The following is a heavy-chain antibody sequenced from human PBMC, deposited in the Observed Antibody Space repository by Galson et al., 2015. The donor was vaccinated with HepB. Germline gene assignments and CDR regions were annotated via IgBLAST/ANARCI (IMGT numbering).Heavy chain of an antibody. Sequence: SLRLSCASSGFTFTNYALSWVRQAPGKGLQWVSAISGSGGTTDYADSVKGRFTISRDNSKNTLYLQMNSLRAEDTAVYYCARANSYYYYYYMDVWGRGTTVTGSS. CDR1: GFTFTNYA. V-gene: IGHV3-23*01. J-gene: IGHJ6*03. D-gene: IGHD2/OR15-2a*01. CDR2: ISGSGGTT. CDR3: ARANSYYYYYYMDV.